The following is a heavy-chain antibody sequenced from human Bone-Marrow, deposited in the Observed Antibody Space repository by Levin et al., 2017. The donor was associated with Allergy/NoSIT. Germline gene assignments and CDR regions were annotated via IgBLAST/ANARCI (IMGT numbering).Heavy chain of an antibody. J-gene: IGHJ4*02. V-gene: IGHV3-74*01. D-gene: IGHD3-22*01. CDR1: GFSFSAFW. Sequence: GESLKISCVASGFSFSAFWMHWVRQAPGKGLVWVSRVHSDGSSTDYADFVKGRFTISRDNAKNTVYLQMNSLRPEDTAVYYCARGGSGCFDYWGQGVPVTVSS. CDR2: VHSDGSST. CDR3: ARGGSGCFDY.